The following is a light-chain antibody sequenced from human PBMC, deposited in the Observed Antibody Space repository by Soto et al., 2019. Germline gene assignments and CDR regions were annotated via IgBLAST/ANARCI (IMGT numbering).Light chain of an antibody. CDR3: QDNNSWT. CDR1: QSISTW. V-gene: IGKV1-5*03. CDR2: KAS. J-gene: IGKJ1*01. Sequence: DIQMTQSPSTLSASVGDRVTITCRASQSISTWLSWYQQKPGKAPKVLIYKASNLQSGVSSRFSGSGSGTESTLTISSLQPDDFATYYCQDNNSWTFGQGTKVEI.